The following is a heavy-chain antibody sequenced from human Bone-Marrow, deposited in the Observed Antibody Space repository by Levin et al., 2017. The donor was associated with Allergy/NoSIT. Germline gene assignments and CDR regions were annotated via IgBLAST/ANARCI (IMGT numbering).Heavy chain of an antibody. CDR3: VKDGENYFGINSFDY. J-gene: IGHJ4*02. D-gene: IGHD4/OR15-4a*01. CDR1: GFSFSSYA. Sequence: GGSLRLSCAASGFSFSSYAMSWVRQAPGKGLEWVSGLSGDGSSKYYADSAKGRFTISRDNSKATLYLQMNSLRVEDTAIYYWVKDGENYFGINSFDYWGQGALVTVSA. V-gene: IGHV3-23*01. CDR2: LSGDGSSK.